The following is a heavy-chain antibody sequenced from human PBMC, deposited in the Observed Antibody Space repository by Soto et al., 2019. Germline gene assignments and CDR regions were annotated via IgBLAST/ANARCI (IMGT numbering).Heavy chain of an antibody. Sequence: SETLSLTCTVSGGSISSGGYYWSWIRQHPGKGLEWIGYIYYSGSTYYNPSLKSRVTISVDTSKNQFSLKLSSVTAADTAVYYCVKQQRYYYGMDVWGQGTTVTVPS. CDR2: IYYSGST. CDR3: VKQQRYYYGMDV. J-gene: IGHJ6*02. V-gene: IGHV4-31*03. CDR1: GGSISSGGYY. D-gene: IGHD6-13*01.